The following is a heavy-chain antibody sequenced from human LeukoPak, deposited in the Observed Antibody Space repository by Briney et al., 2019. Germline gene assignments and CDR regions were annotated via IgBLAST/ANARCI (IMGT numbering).Heavy chain of an antibody. V-gene: IGHV3-9*01. J-gene: IGHJ4*02. CDR1: GFTFDDYA. D-gene: IGHD1-7*01. CDR3: AKAPNFGGYYFDY. Sequence: GGSLRLSCAASGFTFDDYAMHWVRQAPGKGLEWVSGISWNSGSIGYADSVKGRFTISRDNSKNTLYLQMNSLRAEDTAVYYCAKAPNFGGYYFDYWGQGTLVTVSS. CDR2: ISWNSGSI.